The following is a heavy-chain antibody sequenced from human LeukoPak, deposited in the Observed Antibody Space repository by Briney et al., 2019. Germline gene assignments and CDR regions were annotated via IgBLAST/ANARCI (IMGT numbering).Heavy chain of an antibody. J-gene: IGHJ5*02. CDR2: IKSKTDGGTT. CDR3: TTDEYCSGGSCYWFDP. D-gene: IGHD2-15*01. V-gene: IGHV3-15*01. Sequence: PGGSLRLSCAASGFTFSSAWMSWVRQAPGKGLEWVGRIKSKTDGGTTDYAAPVKGRFTISRDDSKNTLYLQMNSLKTEDTAVYYCTTDEYCSGGSCYWFDPWGQGTLVTVSS. CDR1: GFTFSSAW.